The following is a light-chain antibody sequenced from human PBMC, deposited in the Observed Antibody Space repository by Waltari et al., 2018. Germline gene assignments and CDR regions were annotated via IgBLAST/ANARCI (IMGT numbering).Light chain of an antibody. CDR2: YDS. CDR1: NLGSKY. V-gene: IGLV3-21*01. Sequence: SYELTQPPSVSVSPGQTARITCGGDNLGSKYVSWYQQKPAQAPVVVIYYDSDRPSGIPERFSGSKSGNTATLTISGVEAGDEADYYCQVWDRSSDHVLFGGGTRLTVL. J-gene: IGLJ2*01. CDR3: QVWDRSSDHVL.